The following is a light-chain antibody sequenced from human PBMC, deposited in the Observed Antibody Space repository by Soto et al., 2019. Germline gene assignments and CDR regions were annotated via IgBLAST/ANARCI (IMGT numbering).Light chain of an antibody. Sequence: QSALTQPASVSGSPGQSIAVSCSGTSSDIGAYIHVSWYQQHPGKAPKLIIYDVSNRPSGVSDRFSGSKYGNTASLTISGLQAGDEADYYCTSYTTSGTYVFGAGTKLTVL. CDR2: DVS. CDR3: TSYTTSGTYV. V-gene: IGLV2-14*03. J-gene: IGLJ1*01. CDR1: SSDIGAYIH.